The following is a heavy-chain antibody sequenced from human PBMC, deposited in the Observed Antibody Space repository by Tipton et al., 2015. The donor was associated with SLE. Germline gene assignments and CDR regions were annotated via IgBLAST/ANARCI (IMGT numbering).Heavy chain of an antibody. CDR1: GGSISSSNW. CDR2: IYHSGST. V-gene: IGHV4-4*02. Sequence: TLSLTCAVSGGSISSSNWWSWVRQPPGKGLEWIGEIYHSGSTNYNPSLKSRVTISVDKSKNQFSLKLSSVTAADTAVYYCARDRYYYDSSGYSDYWGQGTLVTVSS. J-gene: IGHJ4*02. CDR3: ARDRYYYDSSGYSDY. D-gene: IGHD3-22*01.